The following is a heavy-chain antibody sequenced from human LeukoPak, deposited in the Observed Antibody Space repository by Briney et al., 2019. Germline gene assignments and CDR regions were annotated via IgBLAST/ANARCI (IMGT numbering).Heavy chain of an antibody. J-gene: IGHJ4*02. Sequence: ASVKVSCKAAGDTISAYSLNWVRQATGQGLEWMGWMNPNSGKAGYAHKFQGRVTITRNPSITTAYMELSSLRSEDTAVYYCARFSDGWYYFDYWGQGTLVTVSS. CDR1: GDTISAYS. D-gene: IGHD4-17*01. CDR2: MNPNSGKA. CDR3: ARFSDGWYYFDY. V-gene: IGHV1-8*03.